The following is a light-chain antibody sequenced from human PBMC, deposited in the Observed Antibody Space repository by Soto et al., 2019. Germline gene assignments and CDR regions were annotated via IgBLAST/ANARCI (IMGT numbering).Light chain of an antibody. CDR2: AAS. Sequence: DIQMTQSPSSLSASIGDTITVTCRANQSITKSLNWYQKKPGAAPRLLIRAASGLHSGVPSRFSGSGSGTDFTLTISSLEPDDFATYYCQQSYITPITFGHATRLEI. J-gene: IGKJ5*01. CDR3: QQSYITPIT. CDR1: QSITKS. V-gene: IGKV1-39*01.